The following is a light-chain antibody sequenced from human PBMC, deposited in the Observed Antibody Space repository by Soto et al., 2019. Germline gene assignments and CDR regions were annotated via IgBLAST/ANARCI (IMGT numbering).Light chain of an antibody. CDR2: AAS. Sequence: DIQMTHSPSSLSASVGDRVTITCRASQSISSYLNWYQQKPGKAPKLLIYAASSLQSGVPSRFSGSGSGTDFTLTISSLQPEDFATYYCQQSYSTPPLTFGGRTKVEIK. V-gene: IGKV1-39*01. J-gene: IGKJ4*01. CDR3: QQSYSTPPLT. CDR1: QSISSY.